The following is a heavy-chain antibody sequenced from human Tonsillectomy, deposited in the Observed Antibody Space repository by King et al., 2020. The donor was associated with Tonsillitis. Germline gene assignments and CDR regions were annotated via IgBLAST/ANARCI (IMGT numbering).Heavy chain of an antibody. Sequence: QLVQSGAEVKRPGASVKVSCTASGYTFSNFYMHWVRQAPGQGLEWLGMIDCSGGTTTYAQRFQGRITVTSDTSTRTVYMELRSLRSDDTAVYYCGRDLGTHCNCGSCSDYWGQGTLVAVSS. CDR3: GRDLGTHCNCGSCSDY. CDR2: IDCSGGTT. CDR1: GYTFSNFY. V-gene: IGHV1-46*01. D-gene: IGHD2-15*01. J-gene: IGHJ4*02.